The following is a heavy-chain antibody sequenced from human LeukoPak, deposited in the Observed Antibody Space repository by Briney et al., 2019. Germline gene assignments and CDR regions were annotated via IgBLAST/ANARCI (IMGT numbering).Heavy chain of an antibody. Sequence: GGSLRLSCAASGFTVSSNYMSWVRQAPGKGLEWVSVIYSGGSTYYADSVKGRFTISRDNAKNSLYLQMNSLGAEDTAVYYCAELGITMIGGVWGKGTTVTISS. CDR1: GFTVSSNY. CDR3: AELGITMIGGV. J-gene: IGHJ6*04. D-gene: IGHD3-10*02. V-gene: IGHV3-66*01. CDR2: IYSGGST.